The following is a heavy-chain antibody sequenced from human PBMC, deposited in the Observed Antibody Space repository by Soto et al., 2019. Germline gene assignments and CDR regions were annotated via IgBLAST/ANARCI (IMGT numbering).Heavy chain of an antibody. CDR1: GGSISSSNW. V-gene: IGHV4-4*02. D-gene: IGHD3-3*01. J-gene: IGHJ6*02. CDR2: IYHSGST. CDR3: ARGGAFGVVIIPHPYYYYYYGMDV. Sequence: PSETLSLTCAVSGGSISSSNWWSWVRQPPGKGLEWIGEIYHSGSTNYNPSLKSRVTTSVDKSKNQFSLKLSSVTAADTAVYYCARGGAFGVVIIPHPYYYYYYGMDVWGQGTTVTVSS.